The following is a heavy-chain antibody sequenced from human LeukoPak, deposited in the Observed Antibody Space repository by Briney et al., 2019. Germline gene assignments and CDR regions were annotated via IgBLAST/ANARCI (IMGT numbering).Heavy chain of an antibody. Sequence: PGGSLRLSCAASGFTVSSNYMSWVRQAPGKGLEWVSVIYSGGSTYYADSVKGRFTISRDNSKNTLYLQMNSLRAEDTAVYYCARGFGGSSPSGMDVWGQGTTVTVSS. CDR3: ARGFGGSSPSGMDV. D-gene: IGHD1-26*01. CDR1: GFTVSSNY. CDR2: IYSGGST. J-gene: IGHJ6*02. V-gene: IGHV3-66*01.